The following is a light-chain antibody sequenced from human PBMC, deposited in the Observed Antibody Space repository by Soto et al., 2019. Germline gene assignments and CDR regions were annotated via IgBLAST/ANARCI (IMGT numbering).Light chain of an antibody. CDR2: DAS. CDR1: QTFSSH. Sequence: EIVLKQSPATLSLSPGERATHSCRASQTFSSHLAWYQQKPGQAPRLLIYDASKRATGIPARFSGRGSGTDFTLTISSLEPEDFAVYYCQQRSNWPPVITFGQGTRLEIK. CDR3: QQRSNWPPVIT. J-gene: IGKJ5*01. V-gene: IGKV3-11*01.